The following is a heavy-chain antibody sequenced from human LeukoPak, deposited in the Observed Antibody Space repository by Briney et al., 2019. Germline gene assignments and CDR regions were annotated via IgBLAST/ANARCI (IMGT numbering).Heavy chain of an antibody. CDR2: ISAYNGNT. V-gene: IGHV1-18*01. Sequence: ASVKVSCKASGYTFTSYGISWVRQAPGQGLECMGWISAYNGNTNYAQKLQGRVTMTTDTSTSTAYMELRSLRSDDTAVYYCAREGGYCGGGSCPDNWFDPWGQGTLVTVSS. J-gene: IGHJ5*02. D-gene: IGHD2-15*01. CDR1: GYTFTSYG. CDR3: AREGGYCGGGSCPDNWFDP.